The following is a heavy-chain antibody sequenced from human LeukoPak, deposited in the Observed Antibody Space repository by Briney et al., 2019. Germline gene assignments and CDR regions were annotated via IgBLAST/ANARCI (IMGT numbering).Heavy chain of an antibody. Sequence: KPSETPSLTCTVSGDSINSDNYYWGWIPQAPGKGMGGIGDVYYNGNTYYSPSLKSRVTISVDTSKNQFSLSLSSVAAADTAVYYCARQSDYDSTNFYYYFDSWGQGTLVTVSS. V-gene: IGHV4-39*01. J-gene: IGHJ4*02. D-gene: IGHD2-8*01. CDR3: ARQSDYDSTNFYYYFDS. CDR2: VYYNGNT. CDR1: GDSINSDNYY.